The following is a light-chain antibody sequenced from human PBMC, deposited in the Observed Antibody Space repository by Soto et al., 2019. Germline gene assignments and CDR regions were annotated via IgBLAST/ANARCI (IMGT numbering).Light chain of an antibody. V-gene: IGKV1-27*01. CDR1: RGINNY. CDR2: AAS. Sequence: DIQMTQSPSSLSASVGDRVTITCRASRGINNYLAWYQQKPGKVPKLLIYAASTLQSGVPSRFSGSVSGTDFTLTISSLQPEDVATYYCQKYNSAPWTFGQGTKVDIK. J-gene: IGKJ1*01. CDR3: QKYNSAPWT.